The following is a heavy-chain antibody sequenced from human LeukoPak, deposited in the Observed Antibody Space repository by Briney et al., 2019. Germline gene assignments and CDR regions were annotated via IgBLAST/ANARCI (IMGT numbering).Heavy chain of an antibody. V-gene: IGHV5-51*01. CDR1: GYSFTSYW. CDR3: ARHARYYYDSSGYRDAFDI. J-gene: IGHJ3*02. CDR2: IYPGDSDT. D-gene: IGHD3-22*01. Sequence: GESLKISCKGSGYSFTSYWIGWVRQMPGKGLEWMGIIYPGDSDTRYSPPFQGQVTISADKSISTAYLQWSSLKASDTAMYYCARHARYYYDSSGYRDAFDIWGQGTMVTVSS.